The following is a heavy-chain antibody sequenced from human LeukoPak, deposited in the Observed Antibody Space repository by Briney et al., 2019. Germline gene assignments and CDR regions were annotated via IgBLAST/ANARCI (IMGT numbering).Heavy chain of an antibody. CDR2: IIPIFGTA. V-gene: IGHV1-69*13. J-gene: IGHJ4*02. D-gene: IGHD5-18*01. CDR1: VGTFSSYA. CDR3: ARGAVNTATLVDY. Sequence: ASVKVSCKASVGTFSSYAISWVRQAPGQGLEWMGGIIPIFGTANYAQKFQGRVTITADESTSTAYMELSSLRSEDTAVYYCARGAVNTATLVDYWGQGTLVTVSS.